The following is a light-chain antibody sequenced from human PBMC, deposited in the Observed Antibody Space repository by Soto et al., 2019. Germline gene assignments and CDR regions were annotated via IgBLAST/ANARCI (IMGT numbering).Light chain of an antibody. CDR3: AAWDDSLRAVV. Sequence: QSALTQSPSASATPGQRVTISCSGSGSNIGTYAVNWYQQLPGTAPTLLIFRNHQRPSGVPDRFSGSKSGTSASLAISGPQSEDEADYYCAAWDDSLRAVVFGGGTKLTVL. J-gene: IGLJ2*01. CDR1: GSNIGTYA. V-gene: IGLV1-44*01. CDR2: RNH.